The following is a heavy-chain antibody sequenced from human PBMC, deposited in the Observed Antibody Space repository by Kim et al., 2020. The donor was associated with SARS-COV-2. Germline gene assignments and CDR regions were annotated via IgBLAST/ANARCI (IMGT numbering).Heavy chain of an antibody. J-gene: IGHJ6*02. CDR2: IYPGDSDT. Sequence: GESLKISCKGSGYSFTSYWIGWVRQMPGKGLEWMGIIYPGDSDTRYSPSFQGQVTISADKSISTAYLQWSSLKASDTAMYYCARHSGYSGYDYPGLYYYYGMDVWGQGTTVTVSS. D-gene: IGHD5-12*01. CDR3: ARHSGYSGYDYPGLYYYYGMDV. V-gene: IGHV5-51*01. CDR1: GYSFTSYW.